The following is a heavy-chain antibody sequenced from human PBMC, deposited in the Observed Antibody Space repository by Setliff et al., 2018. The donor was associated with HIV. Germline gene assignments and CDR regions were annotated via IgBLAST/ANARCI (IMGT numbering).Heavy chain of an antibody. J-gene: IGHJ6*02. CDR1: GFTFSDYY. D-gene: IGHD3-10*01. CDR2: ISSSGSAI. Sequence: PGGSLRLSCAASGFTFSDYYMSWIRQAPGKGPEWVSYISSSGSAIYYAGSVKGRFTISRDNAKNSLYLQMNSLRAEDTAVYHCARGFGDFSSMIYLYYGMDVWGQGTTVTVSS. V-gene: IGHV3-11*04. CDR3: ARGFGDFSSMIYLYYGMDV.